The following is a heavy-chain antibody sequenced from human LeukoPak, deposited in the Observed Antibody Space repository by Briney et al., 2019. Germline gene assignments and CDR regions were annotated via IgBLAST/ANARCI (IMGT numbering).Heavy chain of an antibody. V-gene: IGHV3-48*03. CDR3: ARDDYDSSGGYYGMDV. Sequence: PGGSLRLSRAASGFTFSSYEMNWVRQAPGQGLEWVSYISSSGSTIYYADSVKGRFTISRDNAKNSLYLQMNSPRAEDTAVYYCARDDYDSSGGYYGMDVWGQGTTVTVSS. J-gene: IGHJ6*02. CDR1: GFTFSSYE. D-gene: IGHD3-22*01. CDR2: ISSSGSTI.